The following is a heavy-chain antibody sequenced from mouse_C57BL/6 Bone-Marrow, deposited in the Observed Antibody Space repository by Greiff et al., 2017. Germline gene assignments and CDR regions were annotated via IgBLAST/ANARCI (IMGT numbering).Heavy chain of an antibody. D-gene: IGHD2-5*01. J-gene: IGHJ2*01. CDR3: ARYRPSSNYEYCDY. V-gene: IGHV3-8*01. CDR2: ISYSGST. CDR1: GYSITSDY. Sequence: VQLQESGPGLAKPSQSLSLTCSVTGYSITSDYWNWIRKFPGNKLEYMGYISYSGSTYYNPSLISRISITPAASKNQSSLQLNSVTTEDTATYYGARYRPSSNYEYCDYWGQGTTLTVSS.